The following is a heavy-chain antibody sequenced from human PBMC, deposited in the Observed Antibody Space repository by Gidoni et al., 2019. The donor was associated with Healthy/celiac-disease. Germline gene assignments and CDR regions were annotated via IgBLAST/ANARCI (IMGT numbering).Heavy chain of an antibody. Sequence: EVQLLESGGGLVHPGGSLRLSCAASGFTFSSYAMRWVPQAPGKGLEWVSAISGSVGRTYYADSVKGRFTISRDNSKNTLYLQMNSLRAEDTDVYYCAKGAAPIVGATLRLLYFDYWGQGTLVTVSS. V-gene: IGHV3-23*01. CDR2: ISGSVGRT. J-gene: IGHJ4*02. CDR1: GFTFSSYA. D-gene: IGHD1-26*01. CDR3: AKGAAPIVGATLRLLYFDY.